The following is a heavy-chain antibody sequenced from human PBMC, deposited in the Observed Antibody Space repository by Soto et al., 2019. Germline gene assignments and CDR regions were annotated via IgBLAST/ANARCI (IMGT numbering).Heavy chain of an antibody. CDR3: ARGDSSSLCIDY. Sequence: GGSLRLSCAASGFTFSSYGMHWVRQAPGKGLEWVAVIWYDGSNKYYADSVKGRFTISRDNSKNTLYLQMNSLRAEDTAVYYCARGDSSSLCIDYWGQGTLVTVSS. J-gene: IGHJ4*02. CDR2: IWYDGSNK. D-gene: IGHD6-6*01. CDR1: GFTFSSYG. V-gene: IGHV3-33*01.